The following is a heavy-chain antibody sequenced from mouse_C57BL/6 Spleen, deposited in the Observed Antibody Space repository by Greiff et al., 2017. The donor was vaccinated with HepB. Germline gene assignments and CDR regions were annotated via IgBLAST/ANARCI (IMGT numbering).Heavy chain of an antibody. CDR2: IDPSDSET. D-gene: IGHD2-4*01. CDR3: AIFDYDNYAMDY. CDR1: GYTFTSYW. V-gene: IGHV1-52*01. Sequence: QVQLQQPGAELVRPGSSVKLSCKASGYTFTSYWMHWVKQRPIQGLEWIGNIDPSDSETHYNQKFKDKATLTVDKSSSTAYMQLSSLTSEDSAVYYCAIFDYDNYAMDYWGQGTSVTVSS. J-gene: IGHJ4*01.